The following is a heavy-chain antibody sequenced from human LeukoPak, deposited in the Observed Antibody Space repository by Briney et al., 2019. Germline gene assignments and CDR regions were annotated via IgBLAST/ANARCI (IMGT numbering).Heavy chain of an antibody. CDR1: GGSISTTNNY. CDR2: IYYSGST. D-gene: IGHD3-10*01. CDR3: ANYYDSGIYYGY. Sequence: PSETLSLTCTVSGGSISTTNNYWAWIRQPPGKGLEWIGAIYYSGSTYYSPSLKSRITISVDPSKNQFSLKMSSMTAADTAVYYCANYYDSGIYYGYWGQGTLVTVSS. V-gene: IGHV4-39*01. J-gene: IGHJ4*02.